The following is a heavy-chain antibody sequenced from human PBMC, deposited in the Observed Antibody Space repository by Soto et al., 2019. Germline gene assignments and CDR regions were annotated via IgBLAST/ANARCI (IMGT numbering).Heavy chain of an antibody. V-gene: IGHV3-43*01. CDR1: GFTFDDYT. Sequence: GGSLRLSCAASGFTFDDYTMHWVRQAPGKGLEWVSLISWDGGSTYYADSVKGRFTISRDNSKNSLYLQMNSLRTEDTALYYCAKDRGSYCSGGSCYSEYFQHWGQGTLVTVSS. D-gene: IGHD2-15*01. CDR2: ISWDGGST. J-gene: IGHJ1*01. CDR3: AKDRGSYCSGGSCYSEYFQH.